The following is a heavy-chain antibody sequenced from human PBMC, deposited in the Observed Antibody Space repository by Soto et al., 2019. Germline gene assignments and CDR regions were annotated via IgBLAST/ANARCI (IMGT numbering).Heavy chain of an antibody. J-gene: IGHJ5*02. CDR3: ARDQEYSTSGLYWFDL. D-gene: IGHD6-6*01. V-gene: IGHV1-18*04. Sequence: GASVKVSCKASGYTFTSFGITWVRQAPGQDLEWMGWISAYNGDTNYAPGLQGRVTMTTDTSTTTVYMELKNLKSDDTAVYYCARDQEYSTSGLYWFDLWGQGTLVTVSS. CDR1: GYTFTSFG. CDR2: ISAYNGDT.